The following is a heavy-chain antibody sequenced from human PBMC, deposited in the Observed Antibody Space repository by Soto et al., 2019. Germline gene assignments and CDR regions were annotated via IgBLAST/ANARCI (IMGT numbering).Heavy chain of an antibody. CDR1: GGSINSDDHY. CDR2: IYYSGTT. J-gene: IGHJ5*02. Sequence: PSETLSLTCIVSGGSINSDDHYWTWIRQPPGKGLEWIGSIYYSGTTNYNPSLKSRITVSIDTSKNQFSLNLTSVTAADTALYYCARQRRGGHWFAPWGQGTPVTVSS. V-gene: IGHV4-30-4*01. CDR3: ARQRRGGHWFAP.